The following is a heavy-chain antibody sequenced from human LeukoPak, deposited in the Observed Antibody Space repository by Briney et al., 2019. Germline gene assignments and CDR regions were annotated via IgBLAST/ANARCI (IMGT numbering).Heavy chain of an antibody. CDR3: ARVFGSASYIGY. Sequence: PSQTLSLTCSVSGGSISNSGYSWSWLRQPPGKGLEWIGFIYHSGKAYYTPSLESRATISVDTSSNQFSLRLTSVTAADTAVYYCARVFGSASYIGYWGQGTLVTVSS. J-gene: IGHJ4*02. CDR1: GGSISNSGYS. CDR2: IYHSGKA. V-gene: IGHV4-30-2*01. D-gene: IGHD3-10*01.